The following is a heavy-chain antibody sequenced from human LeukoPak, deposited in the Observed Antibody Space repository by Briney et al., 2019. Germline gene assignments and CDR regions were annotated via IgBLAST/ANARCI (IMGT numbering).Heavy chain of an antibody. D-gene: IGHD4-4*01. V-gene: IGHV1-18*01. CDR1: GYTFTSYG. J-gene: IGHJ6*02. CDR3: ARLIRRDYSNYGPYYYYGMDV. Sequence: ASVKVSCKASGYTFTSYGISWVRQAPGQGLEWMGWISAYNGNTNYAQKLQGRVTMTTDTSTSTAYMELRSLRSDDTAVYYCARLIRRDYSNYGPYYYYGMDVWGQGTTVTVSS. CDR2: ISAYNGNT.